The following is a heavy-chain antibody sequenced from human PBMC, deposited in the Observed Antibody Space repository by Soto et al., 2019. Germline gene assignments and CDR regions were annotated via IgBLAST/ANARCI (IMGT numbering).Heavy chain of an antibody. D-gene: IGHD2-2*01. J-gene: IGHJ4*02. CDR2: ISGGGGRI. Sequence: EVQLLESGGGLVQPGGSLRLSCAASGFTFSNYDMSWVRQAPGKGLEWASTISGGGGRIYYADSVKGRFTTSRDNSKNTLYMQMNSLRAEDTAVYYCAKRPASLVCFDYWGQGTLVTVSS. CDR3: AKRPASLVCFDY. V-gene: IGHV3-23*01. CDR1: GFTFSNYD.